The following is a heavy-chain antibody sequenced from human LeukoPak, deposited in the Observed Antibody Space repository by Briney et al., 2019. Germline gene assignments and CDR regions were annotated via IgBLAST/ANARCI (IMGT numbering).Heavy chain of an antibody. D-gene: IGHD1-1*01. J-gene: IGHJ4*02. CDR2: INHSGST. CDR3: PRRVTTIGRNDVDS. CDR1: GGSFSGYY. Sequence: SETLSLTCAVYGGSFSGYYWSWIRQSPGKGLEWIGEINHSGSTNYNPSLKSRVTISVDTSGNQFSLKLSSVTDADTAVYYCPRRVTTIGRNDVDSWGQGTLVTVSS. V-gene: IGHV4-34*01.